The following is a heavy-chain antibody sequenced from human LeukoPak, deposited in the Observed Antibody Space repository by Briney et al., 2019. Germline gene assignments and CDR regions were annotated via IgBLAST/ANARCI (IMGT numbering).Heavy chain of an antibody. J-gene: IGHJ5*02. Sequence: MSSETLSLTCTVSGGSISSYYWSWIRQPPGKGLEWIGYIYYSGGTYYNPSLKSRVTISVDTSKNQFSLKLSSVTAADTAVYYCARHKRIAVAVSGYWFDPWGQGTLVTVSS. CDR2: IYYSGGT. D-gene: IGHD6-19*01. V-gene: IGHV4-59*08. CDR1: GGSISSYY. CDR3: ARHKRIAVAVSGYWFDP.